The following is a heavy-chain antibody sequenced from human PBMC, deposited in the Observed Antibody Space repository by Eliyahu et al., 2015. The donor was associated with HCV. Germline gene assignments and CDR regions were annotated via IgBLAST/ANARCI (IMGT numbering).Heavy chain of an antibody. V-gene: IGHV3-15*01. CDR3: TTGAPGGFDYYLDV. CDR2: IKSKTDGGTT. D-gene: IGHD3-10*01. J-gene: IGHJ6*03. CDR1: GFTFXXAW. Sequence: EVQLVESGGGLVKPGGSLRLSXXASGFTFXXAWMSWVRQAPGKGLEWIGRIKSKTDGGTTDYAAPVKGRFTISRDDSKSTLYLQMNSLKTEDAAVYYCTTGAPGGFDYYLDVWGQGTTVTVSS.